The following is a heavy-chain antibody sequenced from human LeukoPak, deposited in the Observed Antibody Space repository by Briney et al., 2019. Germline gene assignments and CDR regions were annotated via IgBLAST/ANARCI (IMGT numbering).Heavy chain of an antibody. D-gene: IGHD2-21*01. Sequence: PGGSLRLSCAASGFTFTTYGMSWVRQAPGKGLEWVSGISGSGGSTYYVDSVKGRFTISRDNSKNTLYLQMNSLRAEDAAVYFCAKAPVTSCRGAYCYPFDSWGQGTLVTVSS. J-gene: IGHJ4*02. CDR3: AKAPVTSCRGAYCYPFDS. V-gene: IGHV3-23*01. CDR2: ISGSGGST. CDR1: GFTFTTYG.